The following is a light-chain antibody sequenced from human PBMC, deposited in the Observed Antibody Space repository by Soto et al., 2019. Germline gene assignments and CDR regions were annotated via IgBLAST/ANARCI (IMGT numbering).Light chain of an antibody. J-gene: IGLJ3*02. CDR3: QSYDNSLSGWV. CDR2: GNN. V-gene: IGLV1-40*01. CDR1: SSNIGAGYD. Sequence: QSVLTQPPSVSGAPGQRVTISCTGSSSNIGAGYDVHWYQHLPGTAPKLLIYGNNNRPSGVPDRFYASKSGTSASLAITGLQAEDEADFYCQSYDNSLSGWVFVGGTQLTVL.